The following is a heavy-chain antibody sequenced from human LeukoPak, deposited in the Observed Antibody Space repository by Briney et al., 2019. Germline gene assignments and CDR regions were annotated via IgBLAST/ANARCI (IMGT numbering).Heavy chain of an antibody. CDR1: GFTFSDYG. J-gene: IGHJ6*02. CDR3: AKSSGGGHYYYYGLDV. Sequence: GGSLRLSCAASGFTFSDYGMHWVRQAPGKGLEWVAVISYDGSNKYYADSVKGRFTISKDNSKNTLYLQMNSLRAEDTAVFYCAKSSGGGHYYYYGLDVWGQGTTVTVSS. V-gene: IGHV3-30*18. CDR2: ISYDGSNK. D-gene: IGHD6-19*01.